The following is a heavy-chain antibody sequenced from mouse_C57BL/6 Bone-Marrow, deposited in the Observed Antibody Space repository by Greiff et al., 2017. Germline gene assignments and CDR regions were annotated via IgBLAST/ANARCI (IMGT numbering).Heavy chain of an antibody. CDR1: GYTFTSYW. D-gene: IGHD2-4*01. CDR2: IYPGNSDT. V-gene: IGHV1-5*01. Sequence: EVQLQQSGTVLARPGASVKMSCKTSGYTFTSYWMHWVKQRPGQGLEWIGAIYPGNSDTSYNQKFKGKAKLTAVTSASTAYMELSSLTNEDSAVYYCTRAGDDYFYYAMDYWGQGTSVTVSS. CDR3: TRAGDDYFYYAMDY. J-gene: IGHJ4*01.